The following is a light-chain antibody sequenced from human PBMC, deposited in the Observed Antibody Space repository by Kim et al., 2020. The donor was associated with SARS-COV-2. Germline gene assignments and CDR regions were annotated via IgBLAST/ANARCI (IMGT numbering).Light chain of an antibody. V-gene: IGKV1-39*01. CDR1: QNIGNY. CDR2: AAS. J-gene: IGKJ1*01. CDR3: QQSYSAPWT. Sequence: DIQMTQSPSSLSASVGDSVTINCRASQNIGNYLNWYQQKPGKAPKLLIYAASSLQSGVPSGFSGSGSGTDFTLTISSLQPEDFATYYCQQSYSAPWTFGQGTKVEFK.